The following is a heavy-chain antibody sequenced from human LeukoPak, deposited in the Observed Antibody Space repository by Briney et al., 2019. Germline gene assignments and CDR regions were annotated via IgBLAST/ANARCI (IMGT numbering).Heavy chain of an antibody. Sequence: GGSLRLSCAASGFTFSSYAMHWVRQAPGKGLEWVAVISYDGSNKYYADSVKGRFTISRDNSKSTLYLQMNSLRAEDTAVYYCDPHDSSSPFWGQGTLVTVSS. CDR1: GFTFSSYA. CDR2: ISYDGSNK. J-gene: IGHJ4*02. D-gene: IGHD6-6*01. V-gene: IGHV3-30-3*01. CDR3: DPHDSSSPF.